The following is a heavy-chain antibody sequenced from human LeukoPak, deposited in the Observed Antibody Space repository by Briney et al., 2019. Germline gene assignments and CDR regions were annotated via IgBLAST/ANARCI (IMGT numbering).Heavy chain of an antibody. J-gene: IGHJ4*02. V-gene: IGHV4-39*07. CDR3: ARFGSRIGTGASFGFES. D-gene: IGHD3-10*01. Sequence: PSETLSLTCTVSGDSMYNSDYYWGWIRRPPGKGLEWIGSIFYGGSSYYNPSLESRVTISIVPSKSQFSLNLGFVTAADTAVYYCARFGSRIGTGASFGFESWGQGTLVLVSS. CDR1: GDSMYNSDYY. CDR2: IFYGGSS.